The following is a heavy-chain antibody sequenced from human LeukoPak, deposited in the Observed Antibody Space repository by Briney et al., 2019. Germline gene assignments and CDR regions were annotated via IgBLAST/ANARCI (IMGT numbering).Heavy chain of an antibody. Sequence: ASVKVSCKASGYTFTNYYIHWVRQAPGQGLEWMGLINPGGDNTDYAQNFQGRVTMTRDTSTSTVYMELSSLRSEDTAVYYCARGRDSRYYYYYMDVWGKGTTVTVSS. V-gene: IGHV1-46*01. CDR2: INPGGDNT. J-gene: IGHJ6*03. CDR1: GYTFTNYY. CDR3: ARGRDSRYYYYYMDV. D-gene: IGHD5-18*01.